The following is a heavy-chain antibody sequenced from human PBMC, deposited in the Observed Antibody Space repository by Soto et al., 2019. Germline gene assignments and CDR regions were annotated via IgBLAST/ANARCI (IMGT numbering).Heavy chain of an antibody. CDR3: ARDRPYSSSWYYYYGMDV. V-gene: IGHV4-31*03. D-gene: IGHD6-13*01. CDR1: GGSISSGGYY. Sequence: SETLSLTCTVSGGSISSGGYYWSWIRQHPGKGLEWIGYIYYSGSTYYNPSLKSRVTISVDTSKNQFSLKLSSVTAADTAVYYCARDRPYSSSWYYYYGMDVWGQGTTVTVSS. CDR2: IYYSGST. J-gene: IGHJ6*02.